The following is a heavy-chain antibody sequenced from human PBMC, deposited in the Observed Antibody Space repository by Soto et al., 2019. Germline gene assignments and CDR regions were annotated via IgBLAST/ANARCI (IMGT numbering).Heavy chain of an antibody. CDR1: GYTFNSYG. Sequence: ASVKVSCKASGYTFNSYGISWVRQAPGQGLEWMGWISAYNGNTNYAQKLQGRVTMTTDTSTSTAYMELRSLRSDDTAVYYCAIYYYDSSGYYLGIDAFDIWGQGTMVTVSS. CDR3: AIYYYDSSGYYLGIDAFDI. CDR2: ISAYNGNT. J-gene: IGHJ3*02. V-gene: IGHV1-18*01. D-gene: IGHD3-22*01.